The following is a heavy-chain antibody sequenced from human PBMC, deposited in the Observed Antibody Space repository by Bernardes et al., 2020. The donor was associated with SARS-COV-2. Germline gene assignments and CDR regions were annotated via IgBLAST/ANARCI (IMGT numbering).Heavy chain of an antibody. CDR3: AGGGGQLVLFP. D-gene: IGHD6-6*01. J-gene: IGHJ5*02. V-gene: IGHV4-59*01. Sequence: SETLSLTCTVSGGSISSYYWSWIRQPPGKGLEWIGYIYYSGSTNYNPSLKSRVTISVDTSKNQFSLKLSSVTAADTAVYYCAGGGGQLVLFPLGQGTLVTVSS. CDR1: GGSISSYY. CDR2: IYYSGST.